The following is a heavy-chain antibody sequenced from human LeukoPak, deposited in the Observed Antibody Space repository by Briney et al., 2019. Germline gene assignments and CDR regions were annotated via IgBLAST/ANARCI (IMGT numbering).Heavy chain of an antibody. V-gene: IGHV4-59*12. CDR1: GGSMSSYY. Sequence: SETLSLTCTVSGGSMSSYYWSWIRQPPGKGLEWIGYIYYSGSTNYNPSLKSRLTISIDPSKNQFSLKLRTVTAADTAVYYCARGGYSSSWLNYWGQGTLVTVSS. CDR3: ARGGYSSSWLNY. D-gene: IGHD6-13*01. J-gene: IGHJ4*02. CDR2: IYYSGST.